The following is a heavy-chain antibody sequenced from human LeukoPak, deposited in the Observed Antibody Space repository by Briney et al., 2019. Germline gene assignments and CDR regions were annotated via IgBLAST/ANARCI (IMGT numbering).Heavy chain of an antibody. CDR1: GVSFSGYS. J-gene: IGHJ4*02. D-gene: IGHD6-13*01. Sequence: PSETLSLTCAVYGVSFSGYSWTWIRRPPGKGLEWIGEISPSGATDYSPSLKSRVTISIDTSKNQFSLSLNSVTAADTAVYYCARAIPGTGYWGQGTLVTVSS. CDR3: ARAIPGTGY. V-gene: IGHV4-34*01. CDR2: ISPSGAT.